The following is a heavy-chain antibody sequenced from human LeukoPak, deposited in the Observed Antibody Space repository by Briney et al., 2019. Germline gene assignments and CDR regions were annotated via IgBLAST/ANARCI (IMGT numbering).Heavy chain of an antibody. CDR2: IYYSGST. CDR3: ARWGEAAAGIYY. V-gene: IGHV4-59*01. Sequence: SETLSLTCTVSGGSINSYYWSWIRQPPGKELEWLGYIYYSGSTNYNPSLRSRITISVDTSKNEFSLKLSSVTAADTAVYYCARWGEAAAGIYYWGQGTLVTVSS. J-gene: IGHJ4*02. D-gene: IGHD6-13*01. CDR1: GGSINSYY.